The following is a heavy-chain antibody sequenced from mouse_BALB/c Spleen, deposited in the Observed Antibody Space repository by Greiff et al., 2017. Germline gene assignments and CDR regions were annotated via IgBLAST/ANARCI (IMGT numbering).Heavy chain of an antibody. J-gene: IGHJ4*01. CDR3: ARQPVTTGDMDY. D-gene: IGHD2-13*01. V-gene: IGHV14-3*02. Sequence: EVKLMESGAELVKPGASVKLSCTASGFNIKDTYMHWVKQRPEQGLEWIGRIDPANGNTKYDPKFQGKATITADTSSNTAYLQLSSLTSEDTAVYYCARQPVTTGDMDYWGQGTSVTVSS. CDR1: GFNIKDTY. CDR2: IDPANGNT.